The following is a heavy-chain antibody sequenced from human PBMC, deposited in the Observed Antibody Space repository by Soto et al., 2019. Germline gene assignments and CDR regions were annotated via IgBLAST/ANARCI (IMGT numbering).Heavy chain of an antibody. CDR1: GFTFSNYA. V-gene: IGHV3-23*01. CDR3: AKKYYFGSGSYVFYFDY. J-gene: IGHJ4*02. Sequence: EVQLLESGGGSVQPGGSLRLSCAASGFTFSNYAMTWVRQAPGKGLEWVSTMSGTAGNTYYADSAKGRFTISRDNSKNSLYLKLNSLRAEDTAVYYCAKKYYFGSGSYVFYFDYWGQGALVTVSS. CDR2: MSGTAGNT. D-gene: IGHD3-10*01.